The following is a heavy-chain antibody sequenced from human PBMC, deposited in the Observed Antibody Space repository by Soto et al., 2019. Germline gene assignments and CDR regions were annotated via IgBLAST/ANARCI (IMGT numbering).Heavy chain of an antibody. V-gene: IGHV4-39*01. CDR2: IYYSGST. Sequence: SETLSLTCTVSVGSISISSYYWGWIRQPPGKGLESIGSIYYSGSTYYNPSLKSRVTISVDTSKNQFSLKLSSVTAADTAVYYCARVLPHRGGDCYEYYHYGMDVWGQGTTVTVSS. CDR1: VGSISISSYY. CDR3: ARVLPHRGGDCYEYYHYGMDV. D-gene: IGHD2-21*02. J-gene: IGHJ6*02.